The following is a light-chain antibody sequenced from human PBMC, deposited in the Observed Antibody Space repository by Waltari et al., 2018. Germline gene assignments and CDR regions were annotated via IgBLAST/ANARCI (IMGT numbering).Light chain of an antibody. Sequence: IVLMQSPGTLPLSPGERATLSCRASQSVSRSLAWYQQKPGQAPKLLIYGASTRATGIPDRFTGSGSGTDFSLTISSLEPEDFAIYFCQHYVRLPATFGQGTKVEIK. J-gene: IGKJ1*01. CDR1: QSVSRS. CDR3: QHYVRLPAT. V-gene: IGKV3-20*01. CDR2: GAS.